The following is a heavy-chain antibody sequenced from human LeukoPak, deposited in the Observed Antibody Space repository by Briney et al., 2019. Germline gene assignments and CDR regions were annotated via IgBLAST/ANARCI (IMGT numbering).Heavy chain of an antibody. CDR2: ISGSGSDI. CDR3: ARDIGGSYSAIDY. V-gene: IGHV3-21*05. D-gene: IGHD1-26*01. J-gene: IGHJ4*02. Sequence: PGGSLRLSCAGSGFTFSFYSLNWVRQAPGRGLEWVSFISGSGSDIFYADSVKGRFTISRDNAKNSVSLQMDSLRGDDTAVYYCARDIGGSYSAIDYWGQGTLPTVST. CDR1: GFTFSFYS.